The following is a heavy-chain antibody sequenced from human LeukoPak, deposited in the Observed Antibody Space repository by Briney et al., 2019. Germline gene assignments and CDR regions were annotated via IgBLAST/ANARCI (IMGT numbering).Heavy chain of an antibody. Sequence: PSETLSLTCTVSGGSVSSYYWTWIRQPAGKGLEWIGRIYTSGSTNYNPSLKSRVTISVDTSKNQFSLKLSSVTAADTAVYYCARDVRYFDWSYGMDVWGQGTTVTVSS. CDR3: ARDVRYFDWSYGMDV. J-gene: IGHJ6*02. CDR1: GGSVSSYY. CDR2: IYTSGST. D-gene: IGHD3-9*01. V-gene: IGHV4-4*07.